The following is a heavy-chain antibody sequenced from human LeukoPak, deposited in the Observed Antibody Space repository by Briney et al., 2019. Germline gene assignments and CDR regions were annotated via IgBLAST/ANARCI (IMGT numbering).Heavy chain of an antibody. CDR1: GYTFTNYG. CDR3: ARVGLGYYYDSSGP. V-gene: IGHV1-18*01. J-gene: IGHJ4*02. CDR2: ISAYNGNT. Sequence: ASVKVSCKASGYTFTNYGISWVRQAPGQGLEWMGWISAYNGNTNYAQKLQGRVTMTTDTSTSTAYMELRSLRSDDTAVYYCARVGLGYYYDSSGPWGQGTLVTVSS. D-gene: IGHD3-22*01.